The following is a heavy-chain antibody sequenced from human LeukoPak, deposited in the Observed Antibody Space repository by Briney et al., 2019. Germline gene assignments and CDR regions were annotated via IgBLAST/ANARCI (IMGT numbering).Heavy chain of an antibody. D-gene: IGHD3-22*01. CDR2: IYSGGST. CDR3: ARGSAYSH. CDR1: GFTVSTNY. Sequence: GGSLRLSCAASGFTVSTNYMSWVRRAPGKGLEWVSVIYSGGSTYYADSVKGRFTISRDNSKNMLYLQMSSLRAEDTAVYYCARGSAYSHWGQGTLVTVSS. V-gene: IGHV3-66*02. J-gene: IGHJ4*02.